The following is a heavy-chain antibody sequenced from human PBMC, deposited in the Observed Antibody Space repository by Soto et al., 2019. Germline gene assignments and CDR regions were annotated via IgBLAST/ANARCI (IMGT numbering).Heavy chain of an antibody. D-gene: IGHD3-9*01. CDR2: IYHSGST. Sequence: SETLSLTCAVSSGSISSSNRWSWVRPPPGKGLEWIGEIYHSGSTNYNPSLKSRVTISVDKSKNQFSLKLSSVTAADTAVYYCARLLRYFDWLLSPDDYYYYYMDVWGKGTTVTVSS. J-gene: IGHJ6*03. V-gene: IGHV4-4*02. CDR3: ARLLRYFDWLLSPDDYYYYYMDV. CDR1: SGSISSSNR.